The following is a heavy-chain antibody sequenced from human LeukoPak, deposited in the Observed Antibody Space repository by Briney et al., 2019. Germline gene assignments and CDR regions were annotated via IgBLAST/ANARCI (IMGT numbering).Heavy chain of an antibody. V-gene: IGHV4-59*11. Sequence: SETLSLTCTGSGDSISNHYWTWIRQPPGRGLEWIACVSYSGSTNYNPSIKSRVTMSVDTSKNQFYLKLSSVTAADTAVYFCAGGYYFGSWGQGTLVTVSS. CDR3: AGGYYFGS. CDR1: GDSISNHY. J-gene: IGHJ4*01. D-gene: IGHD3-16*01. CDR2: VSYSGST.